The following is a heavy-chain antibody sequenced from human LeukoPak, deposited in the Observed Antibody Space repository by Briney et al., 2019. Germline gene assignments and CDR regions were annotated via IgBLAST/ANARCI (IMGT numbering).Heavy chain of an antibody. CDR1: GGSISSYY. CDR3: ARALKYYDSSGSLFGY. D-gene: IGHD3-22*01. V-gene: IGHV4-59*01. Sequence: SETLSLTCTVSGGSISSYYWSWIRQPPGKGLEWIGYIYYSGSTNYNPSLKSRVTISVDTSKNQFSLKLSSVTAADTAVYYCARALKYYDSSGSLFGYWGQGTLVTVSS. CDR2: IYYSGST. J-gene: IGHJ4*02.